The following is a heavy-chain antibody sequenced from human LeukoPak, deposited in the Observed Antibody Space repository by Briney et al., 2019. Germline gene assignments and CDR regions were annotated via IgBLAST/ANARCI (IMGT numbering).Heavy chain of an antibody. CDR3: ARHLSYGSGDYQNYFDY. Sequence: PSETLSLXCIVSDDSISSRHYYRGWIRQPPGKGLEWIGSIHYSGSTYYNPSLKSRVTISGDTSKNQSSLKLTSVTAADAAVYYCARHLSYGSGDYQNYFDYWGQGILVTVSS. CDR1: DDSISSRHYY. D-gene: IGHD3-10*01. CDR2: IHYSGST. J-gene: IGHJ4*02. V-gene: IGHV4-39*01.